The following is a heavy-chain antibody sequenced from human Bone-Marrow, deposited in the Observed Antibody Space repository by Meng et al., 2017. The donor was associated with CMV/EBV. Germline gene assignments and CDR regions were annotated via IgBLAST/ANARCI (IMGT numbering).Heavy chain of an antibody. CDR1: GYNLIELS. Sequence: ASVKVSCKVSGYNLIELSMQWVRQAPGKGLEWMGGFDPEDGETIYAQKFQGRVTFTEDTSRNTAYMEPRSLRTEDTAVYYSVTDDLCSGGDCTVGYWGQGRLVTGSS. CDR3: VTDDLCSGGDCTVGY. J-gene: IGHJ1*01. V-gene: IGHV1-24*01. CDR2: FDPEDGET. D-gene: IGHD2-21*02.